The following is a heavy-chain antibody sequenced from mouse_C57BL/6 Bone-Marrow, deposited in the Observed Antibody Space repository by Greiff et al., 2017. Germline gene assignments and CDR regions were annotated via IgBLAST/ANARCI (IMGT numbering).Heavy chain of an antibody. J-gene: IGHJ4*01. Sequence: VKLMESGAELVRPGPSVKVSCKASGYAFTHYLIEWVKQRPGQGLEWIGVINPGSGGTNYNEKFKGKATLTADKSSSSAYMQLSRLRSEDSAVYICARSAYYSNYYAMDYGGQGTSDTVSS. CDR2: INPGSGGT. D-gene: IGHD2-5*01. V-gene: IGHV1-54*01. CDR1: GYAFTHYL. CDR3: ARSAYYSNYYAMDY.